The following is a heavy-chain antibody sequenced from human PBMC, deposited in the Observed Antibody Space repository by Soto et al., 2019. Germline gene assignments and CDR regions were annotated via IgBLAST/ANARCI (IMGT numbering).Heavy chain of an antibody. CDR3: AKAALRFFVLEPLRGYLVI. V-gene: IGHV3-23*01. J-gene: IGHJ3*02. D-gene: IGHD3-3*01. CDR1: GFTFSSYA. CDR2: ISGSGGST. Sequence: GGSLRLSCAASGFTFSSYAMSWVRQAPGKGLEWVSAISGSGGSTYYADSVKGRFTISRDNSKNTLYLQMNSLRAEDTAVYYCAKAALRFFVLEPLRGYLVIWCKGTMVTV.